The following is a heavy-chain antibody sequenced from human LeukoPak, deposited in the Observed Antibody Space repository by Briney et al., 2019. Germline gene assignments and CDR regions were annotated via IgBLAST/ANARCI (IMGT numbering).Heavy chain of an antibody. V-gene: IGHV4-59*01. CDR2: IYYSGST. CDR3: ASAVRGVNYFDY. D-gene: IGHD3-10*01. J-gene: IGHJ4*02. Sequence: SETLSLTCTVSGGSISSYYWSWIRQPPGKGLEWIGYIYYSGSTNYNPSLKSRVTISVDTSKNQFSLKLSSVTAADTAVYYCASAVRGVNYFDYWGQGTLVTVSS. CDR1: GGSISSYY.